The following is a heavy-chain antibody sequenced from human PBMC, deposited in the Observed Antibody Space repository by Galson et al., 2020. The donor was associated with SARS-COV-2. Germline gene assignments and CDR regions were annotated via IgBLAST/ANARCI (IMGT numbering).Heavy chain of an antibody. CDR2: ISYDGSNK. CDR3: ARDRGEDYDFWSVLPQVDY. Sequence: GESLKIFCAASGFTFSSYAMHWVRQAPGKGLEWVAVISYDGSNKYYADSVKGRFTISRDNSKNTLYLQMNSLRAEDTAVYYCARDRGEDYDFWSVLPQVDYWGQGTLVTVSS. J-gene: IGHJ4*02. V-gene: IGHV3-30-3*01. CDR1: GFTFSSYA. D-gene: IGHD3-3*01.